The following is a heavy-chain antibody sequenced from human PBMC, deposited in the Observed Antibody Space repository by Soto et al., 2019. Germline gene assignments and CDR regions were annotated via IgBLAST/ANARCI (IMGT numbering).Heavy chain of an antibody. CDR3: ARGFNWLDY. CDR2: ISRSSTTM. Sequence: GGSLRLSCAASGFSFSSYSMNWVRQAPGKGLEWVAYISRSSTTMSYADSVKGRFTISRDNSKNTLYLQMNRLRAEDTAVYYCARGFNWLDYWGQGTLVTVSS. D-gene: IGHD1-20*01. V-gene: IGHV3-48*01. J-gene: IGHJ4*02. CDR1: GFSFSSYS.